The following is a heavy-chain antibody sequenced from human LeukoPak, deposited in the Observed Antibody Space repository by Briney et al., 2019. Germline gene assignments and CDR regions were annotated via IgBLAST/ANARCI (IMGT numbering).Heavy chain of an antibody. V-gene: IGHV3-69-1*01. D-gene: IGHD1-26*01. J-gene: IGHJ4*02. CDR3: VRDSLGSHFDY. CDR2: VSSDSTV. CDR1: GFTFKKYW. Sequence: GGSLRLSCAASGFTFKKYWMNWVRQVPGKGLAWVSTVSSDSTVHYAESVKGRFTISKDNAKNSLYLQMNSLRAEDTAVYYCVRDSLGSHFDYWGQGTLVTVSS.